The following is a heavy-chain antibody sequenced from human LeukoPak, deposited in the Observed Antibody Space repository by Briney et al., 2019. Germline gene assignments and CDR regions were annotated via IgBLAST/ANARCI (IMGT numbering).Heavy chain of an antibody. CDR2: ISAYNGNT. Sequence: GASVKVSCKASGYTFTSYGISWVRQAPGQGLEWMGWISAYNGNTNYAQNLQGRVTMTTDTSTSTAYMELRSLRSDDTAVYYCARGGYYYDSSGSEFDYWGQGTLVTVSS. CDR1: GYTFTSYG. J-gene: IGHJ4*02. D-gene: IGHD3-22*01. CDR3: ARGGYYYDSSGSEFDY. V-gene: IGHV1-18*01.